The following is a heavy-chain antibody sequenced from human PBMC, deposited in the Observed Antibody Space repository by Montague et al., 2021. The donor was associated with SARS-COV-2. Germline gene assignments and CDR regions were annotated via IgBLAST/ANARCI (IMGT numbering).Heavy chain of an antibody. J-gene: IGHJ4*02. CDR3: ARGGYSGWTGYYFDY. D-gene: IGHD5-12*01. Sequence: SETLSLTCAVSGGSISSSNCWSWVRQPPGKGLEWIGEIHHSGSTXYNPALKSRVTMSVDRSKNHFSLRLSSVTAADTAMYYCARGGYSGWTGYYFDYWGQGTLVTVSS. V-gene: IGHV4-4*02. CDR2: IHHSGST. CDR1: GGSISSSNC.